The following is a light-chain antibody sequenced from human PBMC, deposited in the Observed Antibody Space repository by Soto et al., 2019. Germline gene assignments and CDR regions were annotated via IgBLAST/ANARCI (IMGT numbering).Light chain of an antibody. CDR1: QRVGTDY. J-gene: IGKJ4*01. Sequence: EIVLTQSPATLSLSPGERATFSCRASQRVGTDYLAWYQQKPGQAPRLLIYDASSRATGIPDRFSGSGSGTDFSLTISRLEPEDFAEYYCQQYASSPLTFGGGTKVEIK. V-gene: IGKV3-20*01. CDR2: DAS. CDR3: QQYASSPLT.